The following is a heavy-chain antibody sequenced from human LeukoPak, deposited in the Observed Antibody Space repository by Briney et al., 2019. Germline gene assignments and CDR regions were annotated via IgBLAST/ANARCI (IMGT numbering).Heavy chain of an antibody. CDR2: ISYDGSNK. Sequence: PGGSLRLSCAASGFTFSSYAMHWVRQAPGKGLEWVAVISYDGSNKYYADSVKGRFTIPRDNSKNTLYLQMNSLRAEDTAVYYCARAKWQQGDAFDIWGQGTMVTVSS. CDR3: ARAKWQQGDAFDI. D-gene: IGHD6-13*01. CDR1: GFTFSSYA. V-gene: IGHV3-30*04. J-gene: IGHJ3*02.